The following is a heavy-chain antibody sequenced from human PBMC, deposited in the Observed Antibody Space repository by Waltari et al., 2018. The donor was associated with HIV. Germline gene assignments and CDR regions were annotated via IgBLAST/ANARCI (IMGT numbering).Heavy chain of an antibody. Sequence: QLQLQESGPGLVQPSETLSLTCTVSGGSISSSSYYWGWIRQPPGKGLEWIGSIYYSGSTYYNPSLKSRVTISVDTSKNQFSLKLSSVTAADTAVYYCARTVVVVAATIDYWGQGTLVTVSS. V-gene: IGHV4-39*01. D-gene: IGHD2-15*01. CDR2: IYYSGST. J-gene: IGHJ4*02. CDR1: GGSISSSSYY. CDR3: ARTVVVVAATIDY.